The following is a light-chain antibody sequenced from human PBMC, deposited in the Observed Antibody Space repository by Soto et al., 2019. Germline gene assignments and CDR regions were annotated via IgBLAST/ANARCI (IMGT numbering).Light chain of an antibody. J-gene: IGKJ1*01. Sequence: EIVLTQSPGTLSLSPGEIATLSCRASQSVSSSYLAWYQQKPGQAPRIIIYGASTRATGIPARFSGSGSGTEFTLTISSLQSEDFAVYYCQQYNNWPRTLGQGTKVDIK. CDR1: QSVSSSY. CDR2: GAS. V-gene: IGKV3-15*01. CDR3: QQYNNWPRT.